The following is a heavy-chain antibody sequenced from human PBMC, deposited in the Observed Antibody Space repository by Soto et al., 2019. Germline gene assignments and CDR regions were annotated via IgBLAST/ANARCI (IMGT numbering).Heavy chain of an antibody. D-gene: IGHD2-21*02. CDR1: GFNFNRYA. CDR3: AKDPEVVVTAPDS. CDR2: ISGSGGTT. J-gene: IGHJ4*02. V-gene: IGHV3-23*01. Sequence: EVQLLESGGGLVQPGGSLRLSCAASGFNFNRYAMHWVRQAAGKGLEWVSGISGSGGTTYYADSVKGRFTISRDNSRNTVYLEMNSLRAGDTAVYYCAKDPEVVVTAPDSGGQGTPVTVPS.